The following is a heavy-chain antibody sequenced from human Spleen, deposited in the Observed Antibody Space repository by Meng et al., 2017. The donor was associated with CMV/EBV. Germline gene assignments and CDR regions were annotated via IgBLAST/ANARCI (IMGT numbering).Heavy chain of an antibody. Sequence: GESLKISCAASGFTFSSYWMHWVRQAPGKGLVWVSRINSDGSSTSYADSVKGRFTISRDNSKNSLYLQMNSLRTEDTALYYCAKDGRGSSGAYYFDYWGQGTLVTVSS. CDR3: AKDGRGSSGAYYFDY. CDR1: GFTFSSYW. CDR2: INSDGSST. J-gene: IGHJ4*02. V-gene: IGHV3-74*01. D-gene: IGHD6-6*01.